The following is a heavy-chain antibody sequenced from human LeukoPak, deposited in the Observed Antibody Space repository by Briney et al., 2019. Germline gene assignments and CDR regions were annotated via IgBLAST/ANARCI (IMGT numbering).Heavy chain of an antibody. CDR2: ISAGGGST. J-gene: IGHJ4*02. Sequence: GGSLRLSCAASGFTFSSYAMNWVRQAPGKGLEWVSSISAGGGSTYYADSVKGRFTISRDNSRDTLFLQMNSLRAEDTAVYYCAKDLFGGSYYDYWGQGTLVTVSP. D-gene: IGHD1-26*01. CDR1: GFTFSSYA. CDR3: AKDLFGGSYYDY. V-gene: IGHV3-23*01.